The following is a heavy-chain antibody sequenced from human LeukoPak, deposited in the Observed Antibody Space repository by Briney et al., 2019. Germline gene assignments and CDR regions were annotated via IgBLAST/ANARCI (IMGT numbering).Heavy chain of an antibody. Sequence: ASVKVSCKASGYTFNRHGISWVRQAPGQGPEWMGWISCYNGDTHYAQNYQGRLTMTTDTSTSTAYMELRSLRSDDTAVYYCARDPSNTSGNNAWFDYWGQGILVTVSS. CDR1: GYTFNRHG. CDR2: ISCYNGDT. J-gene: IGHJ4*02. CDR3: ARDPSNTSGNNAWFDY. V-gene: IGHV1-18*01. D-gene: IGHD2-15*01.